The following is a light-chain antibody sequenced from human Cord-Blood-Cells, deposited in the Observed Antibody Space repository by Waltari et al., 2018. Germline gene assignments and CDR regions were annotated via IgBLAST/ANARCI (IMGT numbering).Light chain of an antibody. J-gene: IGLJ3*02. V-gene: IGLV2-14*03. CDR2: DVS. CDR1: GSDVGGDNS. CDR3: SSYTSSSTRV. Sequence: ALPQPASVSGSPRQSITISCTGTGSDVGGDNSVSWYQQHPGKAPKLMIYDVSNRPSGVSNRFSGSKSGNTASLTISGLQAEDEADYYCSSYTSSSTRVFGGGTKLTVL.